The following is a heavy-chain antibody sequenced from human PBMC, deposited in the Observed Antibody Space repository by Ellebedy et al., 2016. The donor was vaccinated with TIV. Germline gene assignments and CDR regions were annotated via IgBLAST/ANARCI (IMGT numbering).Heavy chain of an antibody. J-gene: IGHJ4*02. D-gene: IGHD3-10*01. CDR2: INISGGRI. CDR3: AKGGRWEIFAPFDY. Sequence: GESLKISCAASGFTFSSYVMSWVRQAPGKGLEWVSGINISGGRIYYADSVKGRSTISRDNSKNTLYLQMNSLRAEDTAVYYCAKGGRWEIFAPFDYWGQGTLVTV. CDR1: GFTFSSYV. V-gene: IGHV3-23*01.